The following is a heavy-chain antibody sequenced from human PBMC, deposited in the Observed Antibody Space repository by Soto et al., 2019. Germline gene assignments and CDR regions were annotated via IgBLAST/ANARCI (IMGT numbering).Heavy chain of an antibody. J-gene: IGHJ4*02. CDR2: IYHSGT. D-gene: IGHD6-19*01. CDR3: ARAGGLGAVAVDY. Sequence: QLQLQESGSGLVKPSQTLSLTCAVSGGSISSCGYSWSWIRQPPGKGLEWIGYIYHSGTYYNPSLKSRVTISVDRSKNQFSLKLSSVTAADTAVYYCARAGGLGAVAVDYWGQGTLVTVSS. V-gene: IGHV4-30-2*01. CDR1: GGSISSCGYS.